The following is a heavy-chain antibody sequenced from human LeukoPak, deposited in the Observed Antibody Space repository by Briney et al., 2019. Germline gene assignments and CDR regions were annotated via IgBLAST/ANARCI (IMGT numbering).Heavy chain of an antibody. Sequence: GPSVKVSCKASGYTFTGYYMHWVRQAPGQGLEWMGWINPNSGGTSSAQKFQGRVTMTRDTSISTAYMEPTRLKSDDTAVYYCARGSSSWYDFDYWGQGTLVTVSS. CDR3: ARGSSSWYDFDY. CDR1: GYTFTGYY. D-gene: IGHD6-13*01. J-gene: IGHJ4*02. CDR2: INPNSGGT. V-gene: IGHV1-2*02.